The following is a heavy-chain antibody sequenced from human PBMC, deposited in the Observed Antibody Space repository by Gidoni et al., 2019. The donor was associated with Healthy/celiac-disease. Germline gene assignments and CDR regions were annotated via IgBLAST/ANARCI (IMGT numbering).Heavy chain of an antibody. CDR1: GGSFSGYY. CDR3: ARVWGLNPPTAYSSSFRRPYYFDY. Sequence: QVQLQQWGAGLLKPSETLSLTCAVYGGSFSGYYWSWIRQPPGKGLEWIGEINHSGSTNYNPSLKSRVTISVDTSKNQFSLKLSSVTAADTAVYYCARVWGLNPPTAYSSSFRRPYYFDYWGQGTLVTVSS. CDR2: INHSGST. D-gene: IGHD6-6*01. J-gene: IGHJ4*02. V-gene: IGHV4-34*01.